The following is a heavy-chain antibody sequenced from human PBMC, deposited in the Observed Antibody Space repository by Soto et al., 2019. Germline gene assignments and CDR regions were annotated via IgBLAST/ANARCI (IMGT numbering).Heavy chain of an antibody. CDR3: ARQDGYALYYFDS. CDR1: GYSFNNYW. V-gene: IGHV5-51*01. CDR2: IYPGDSDT. J-gene: IGHJ4*02. Sequence: VESLKISCSGSGYSFNNYWIGWVRQMPGKGLEWMGIIYPGDSDTRYSPSFRGQVTISADKSISSAYLQWSSLKASDTAMYYCARQDGYALYYFDSWGQGTLVTVSS. D-gene: IGHD5-12*01.